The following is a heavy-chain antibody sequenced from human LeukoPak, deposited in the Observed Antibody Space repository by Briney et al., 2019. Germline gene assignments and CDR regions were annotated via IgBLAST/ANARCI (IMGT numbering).Heavy chain of an antibody. CDR2: IWYDGSNK. Sequence: GRSLRLSCAASGFTFSSYGMHWVRQAPGKGLEWVAVIWYDGSNKYYADSVKGRFTISRDNSKNTLYLQMNSPRAEDTAVYYCARGMYSSGWRTMDVWGKGTTVTVSS. D-gene: IGHD6-19*01. J-gene: IGHJ6*04. CDR3: ARGMYSSGWRTMDV. CDR1: GFTFSSYG. V-gene: IGHV3-33*01.